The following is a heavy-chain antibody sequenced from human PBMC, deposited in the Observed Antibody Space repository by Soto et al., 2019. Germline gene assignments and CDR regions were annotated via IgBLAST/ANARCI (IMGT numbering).Heavy chain of an antibody. V-gene: IGHV3-23*01. Sequence: VQVLESGGGSVQPGGSLRLSCAASGFTFSNFAMGWVRHAPGKGLEWVSEITGSTGSTYYADSVRGRFFISRDNSKNTLHLQMNSLRVEDTAVYYCVKDTSSSPYYMDVWGKGTTVNVSS. J-gene: IGHJ6*03. D-gene: IGHD2-2*01. CDR3: VKDTSSSPYYMDV. CDR2: ITGSTGST. CDR1: GFTFSNFA.